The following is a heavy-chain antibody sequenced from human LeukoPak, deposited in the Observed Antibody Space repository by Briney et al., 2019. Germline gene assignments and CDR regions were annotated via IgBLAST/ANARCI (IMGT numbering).Heavy chain of an antibody. CDR1: GFTFSSYW. J-gene: IGHJ4*02. CDR2: IKGDESSI. D-gene: IGHD3-10*01. CDR3: VRGVLYMYYFDY. V-gene: IGHV3-74*01. Sequence: GGSLRLSCVASGFTFSSYWMHWVRQAPGKGLEWVSRIKGDESSINYADSVEGRFTISRDNAKNTVYLHLNSLRVEDTAVYYCVRGVLYMYYFDYWGQGTLVTVSS.